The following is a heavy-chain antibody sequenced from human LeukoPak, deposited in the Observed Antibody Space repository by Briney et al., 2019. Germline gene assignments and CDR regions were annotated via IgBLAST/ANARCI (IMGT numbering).Heavy chain of an antibody. CDR1: GFTFSSYA. Sequence: GGSLRLSCAASGFTFSSYAMSWVRQAPGKALEWVSAISGSGGSTYYADSVKGRFTISRDNSKNTLYLQMNSLRAEDTAVYYCAKDRDYYDSSGYYYSPYFDYWGQGTLVTVSS. CDR3: AKDRDYYDSSGYYYSPYFDY. D-gene: IGHD3-22*01. J-gene: IGHJ4*02. CDR2: ISGSGGST. V-gene: IGHV3-23*01.